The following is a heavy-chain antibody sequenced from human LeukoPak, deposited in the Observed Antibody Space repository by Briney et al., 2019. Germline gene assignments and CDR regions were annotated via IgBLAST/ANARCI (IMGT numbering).Heavy chain of an antibody. CDR3: AKGLWFGELLYFDY. CDR1: GLTASTNN. V-gene: IGHV3-66*01. J-gene: IGHJ4*02. D-gene: IGHD3-10*01. CDR2: IYSGGDT. Sequence: GGPLGPSVPASGLTASTNNMTWAPRTPGGGLKCPQIIYSGGDTYYPDSLKGRFTISRDNSKNTLYLQMNSLRAEDTAVYYCAKGLWFGELLYFDYWGQGTLVTVSS.